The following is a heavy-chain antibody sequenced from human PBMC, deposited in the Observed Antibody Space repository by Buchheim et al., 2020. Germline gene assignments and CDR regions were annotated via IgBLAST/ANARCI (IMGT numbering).Heavy chain of an antibody. CDR1: GGSISSGDYY. CDR3: ARSITIFGSYYFDY. D-gene: IGHD3-3*01. Sequence: QVQLQESGPGLVKPSQTLSLTCTVSGGSISSGDYYWSWIRQPAGKGLEWVGRIYTSGSTNYNPSLKSRVTISVDTSKNQFSLKLSSVTAADTAVYYCARSITIFGSYYFDYWGQGTL. CDR2: IYTSGST. J-gene: IGHJ4*02. V-gene: IGHV4-61*02.